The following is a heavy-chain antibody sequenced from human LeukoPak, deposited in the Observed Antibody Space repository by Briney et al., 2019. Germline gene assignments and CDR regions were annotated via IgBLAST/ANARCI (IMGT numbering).Heavy chain of an antibody. J-gene: IGHJ5*01. CDR3: VRLRRNSDRSYYYYYYHS. Sequence: PGGSLRLSCVASGLTFSDYSINWVRRAPGKGLEWVSSINPTSTSTYYADAVRGRFTISRDNAKSSLYLQMDSLRAEDTAVYYCVRLRRNSDRSYYYYYYHSLRQGNLVTVSS. V-gene: IGHV3-21*01. CDR2: INPTSTST. D-gene: IGHD3-10*01. CDR1: GLTFSDYS.